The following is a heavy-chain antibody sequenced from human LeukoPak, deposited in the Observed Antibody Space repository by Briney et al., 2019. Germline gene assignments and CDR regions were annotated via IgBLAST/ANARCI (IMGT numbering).Heavy chain of an antibody. Sequence: GGSLRLSCAASGFTFSSYWMSWVRQAPGKGLEWVANIKQDGSEKYYVDSVKGRFTIPRDNAKKSLYLQMNSLRAEDTAVYYCARDNEYYYYMDVWGKGTTVTVSS. D-gene: IGHD6-6*01. CDR1: GFTFSSYW. V-gene: IGHV3-7*01. CDR2: IKQDGSEK. J-gene: IGHJ6*03. CDR3: ARDNEYYYYMDV.